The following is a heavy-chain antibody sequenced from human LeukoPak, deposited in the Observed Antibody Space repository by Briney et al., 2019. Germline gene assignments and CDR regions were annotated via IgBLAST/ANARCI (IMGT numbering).Heavy chain of an antibody. Sequence: SETLSLTCAVYGGSFSGYYWSWIRQPPGKGLEWIGEINHSGSTNYNPSLKSRVTISVDTSKNQFSLKLSSVTAADTAVYYCAREWGSSNSYDYWGQGTLVTVSS. CDR1: GGSFSGYY. V-gene: IGHV4-34*01. D-gene: IGHD6-6*01. J-gene: IGHJ4*02. CDR3: AREWGSSNSYDY. CDR2: INHSGST.